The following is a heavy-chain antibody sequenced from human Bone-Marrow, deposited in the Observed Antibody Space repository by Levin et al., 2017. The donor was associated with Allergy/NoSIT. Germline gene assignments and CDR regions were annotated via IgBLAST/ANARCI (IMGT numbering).Heavy chain of an antibody. Sequence: GGSLRLSCAASGFTFSSYSMNWVRQAPGKGLEWVSSISSSSSYIYYADSVKGRFTISRDNAKNSLYLQINSLRAEDTAVYYCARDGSGTLGYWGQGTLVTVSS. V-gene: IGHV3-21*01. CDR1: GFTFSSYS. D-gene: IGHD3-10*01. J-gene: IGHJ4*02. CDR3: ARDGSGTLGY. CDR2: ISSSSSYI.